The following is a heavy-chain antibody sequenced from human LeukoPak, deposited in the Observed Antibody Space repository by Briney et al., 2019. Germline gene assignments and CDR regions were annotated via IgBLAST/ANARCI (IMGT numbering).Heavy chain of an antibody. J-gene: IGHJ5*02. CDR1: GFTVSSNY. CDR2: ISGSGGST. Sequence: GGSLRLSCAASGFTVSSNYMSWVRQAPGKGLEWVSAISGSGGSTYYADSVKGRFTISRDNSKNTLYLQMNSLRAEDTAVYYCAKGQGYSYGYIWFDPWGQGTLVTVSS. CDR3: AKGQGYSYGYIWFDP. V-gene: IGHV3-23*01. D-gene: IGHD5-18*01.